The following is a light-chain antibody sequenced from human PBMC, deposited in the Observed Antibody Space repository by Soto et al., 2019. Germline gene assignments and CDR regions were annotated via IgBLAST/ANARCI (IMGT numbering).Light chain of an antibody. CDR2: SNN. J-gene: IGLJ1*01. CDR1: SSNIGSNT. CDR3: AAWDDSLNGPNYG. Sequence: QSVLTQPPSASGTPGQRVTISCSGSSSNIGSNTVNWYQQLPGTAPKLLIYSNNQRPSGVPDRFSGSKSGTSASLAISGLHSEDEADYYCAAWDDSLNGPNYGFGTGTKVTVL. V-gene: IGLV1-44*01.